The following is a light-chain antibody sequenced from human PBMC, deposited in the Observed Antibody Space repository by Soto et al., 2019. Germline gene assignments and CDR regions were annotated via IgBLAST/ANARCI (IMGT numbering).Light chain of an antibody. Sequence: DIHMTQSPSTLSASVGDRVTITCRASQSVSYWLAWYQQKPGKAPKLLIHDASTLESGVPSRFRGGGSGQEFTLTISGLQPDDFATYYCQQYGFSFGPATIVEMK. V-gene: IGKV1-5*01. J-gene: IGKJ3*01. CDR1: QSVSYW. CDR3: QQYGFS. CDR2: DAS.